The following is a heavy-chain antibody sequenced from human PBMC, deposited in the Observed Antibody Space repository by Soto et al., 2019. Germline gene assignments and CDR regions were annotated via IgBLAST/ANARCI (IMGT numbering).Heavy chain of an antibody. CDR1: GFTVSSNY. Sequence: HPGGSVRLSCAASGFTVSSNYMSWVRQAPGKGLEWVSVIYSGGSTYYADSVKGRFTISRDNSKNTLYLQMNSLRAEDTAVYYCARQDYVTTWSFTYGGKEPRATVP. D-gene: IGHD3-16*01. CDR2: IYSGGST. V-gene: IGHV3-66*04. CDR3: ARQDYVTTWSFTY. J-gene: IGHJ4*02.